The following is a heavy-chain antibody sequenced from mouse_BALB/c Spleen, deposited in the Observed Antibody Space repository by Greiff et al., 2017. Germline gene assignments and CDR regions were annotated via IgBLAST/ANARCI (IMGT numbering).Heavy chain of an antibody. D-gene: IGHD2-3*01. V-gene: IGHV3-6*02. J-gene: IGHJ4*01. Sequence: DVKLVESGPGLVKPSQSLSLTCSVTGYSITSGYYWNWIRQFPGNKLEWMGYISYDGSNNYNPSLKNRISITRDTSKNQFFLKLNSVTTEDTATYYCASHYDGSSYGAMDYWGQGTSVTVSS. CDR3: ASHYDGSSYGAMDY. CDR2: ISYDGSN. CDR1: GYSITSGYY.